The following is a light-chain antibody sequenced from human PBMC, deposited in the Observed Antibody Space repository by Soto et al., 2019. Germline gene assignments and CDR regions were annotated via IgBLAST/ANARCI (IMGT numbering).Light chain of an antibody. V-gene: IGKV3-20*01. J-gene: IGKJ3*01. CDR2: AAS. CDR3: QQFDASPPT. CDR1: QTLSINS. Sequence: EIVLTQSPGTLSLSPGERATLSCRASQTLSINSLAWYQQKPGQAPRLLIYAASTRATDIPERFSGSGSGTDFTLSICSLEPDDFALYYCQQFDASPPTFGPGTTVEIK.